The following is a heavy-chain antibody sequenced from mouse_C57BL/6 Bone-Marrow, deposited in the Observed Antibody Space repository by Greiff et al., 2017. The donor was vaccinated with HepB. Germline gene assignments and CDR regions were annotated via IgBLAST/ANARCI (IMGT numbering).Heavy chain of an antibody. V-gene: IGHV5-17*01. Sequence: EVQLVESGGGLVKPGGSLKLSCAASGFTFSDYGMHWVRQAPEKGLEWVAYISSGSSTIYYADTVKGRFTISRDNAKNTLFLQMTKLRSEDTAMYYCARPSLLRYQAWFAYWGQGTLVTVSA. D-gene: IGHD1-1*01. CDR3: ARPSLLRYQAWFAY. CDR2: ISSGSSTI. J-gene: IGHJ3*01. CDR1: GFTFSDYG.